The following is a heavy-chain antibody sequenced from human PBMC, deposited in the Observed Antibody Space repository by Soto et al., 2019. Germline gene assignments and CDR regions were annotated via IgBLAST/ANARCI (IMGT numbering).Heavy chain of an antibody. V-gene: IGHV3-30*03. CDR2: ISYDGSNK. Sequence: PGGSLRLSCAASGFTFSSYGMHWVRQAPGKGLEWVAVISYDGSNKYYADSVKGRFTISRDNAKNSLYLQMNSLRAEDTAVYYWAREGSGYAPGPFVYWDQRTLVTVSS. CDR3: AREGSGYAPGPFVY. CDR1: GFTFSSYG. D-gene: IGHD5-12*01. J-gene: IGHJ4*02.